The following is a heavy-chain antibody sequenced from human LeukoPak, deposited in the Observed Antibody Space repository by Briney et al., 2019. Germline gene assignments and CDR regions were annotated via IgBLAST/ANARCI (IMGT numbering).Heavy chain of an antibody. J-gene: IGHJ4*02. CDR1: GYTFTSYY. CDR3: ARRSRFRYCSSTSCYAYDY. CDR2: INPSGGST. Sequence: ASVKVSCKASGYTFTSYYMHWVRQAPGQGLEWMGIINPSGGSTSYAQKFQGRVTMTRDMSTSTVYMDLSSLRSEDTAVYYCARRSRFRYCSSTSCYAYDYWGQGTLVTVSS. V-gene: IGHV1-46*01. D-gene: IGHD2-2*01.